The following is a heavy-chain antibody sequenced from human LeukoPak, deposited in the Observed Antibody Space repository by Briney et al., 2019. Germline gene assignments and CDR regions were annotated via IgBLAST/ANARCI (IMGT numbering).Heavy chain of an antibody. CDR2: ISSSGSTI. J-gene: IGHJ4*02. Sequence: GGSLRLSCAASGFTFSSYERNWVRQAPGKGLEWVSYISSSGSTIYYADSVKGRFTISRDNAKNSLYLQMNSLRAEDTAVYYCARDPLAYCGGDCYFFFDYWGQGTLVTVSS. D-gene: IGHD2-21*02. CDR3: ARDPLAYCGGDCYFFFDY. CDR1: GFTFSSYE. V-gene: IGHV3-48*03.